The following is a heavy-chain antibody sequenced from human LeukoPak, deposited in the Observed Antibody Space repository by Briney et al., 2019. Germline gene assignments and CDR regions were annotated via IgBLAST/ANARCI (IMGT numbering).Heavy chain of an antibody. D-gene: IGHD2-2*01. CDR2: ISGSGGST. CDR3: AKGLTGYCSSTGCYDPLWD. Sequence: GGSLRLSCAASGFTFSSYAMSWVRQAPGKGLEWVSAISGSGGSTYYADSVKGRFTISRDNSKNTLYLQMNSLRAEDTAVYYCAKGLTGYCSSTGCYDPLWDWGQGTLVTVSS. J-gene: IGHJ4*02. V-gene: IGHV3-23*01. CDR1: GFTFSSYA.